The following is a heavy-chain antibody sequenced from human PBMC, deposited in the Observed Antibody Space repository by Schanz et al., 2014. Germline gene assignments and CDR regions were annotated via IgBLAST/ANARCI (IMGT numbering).Heavy chain of an antibody. CDR1: GYTFTSYG. J-gene: IGHJ4*02. Sequence: QLRLVQSGAEVKKPGASVKVSCETSGYTFTSYGVNWVRQAPGQGLEWMGWISAYNGKKKYSQNVQDRVTMTIDTSTRTAYMELRSLTSDDSAVYYCARDRDQWDGNYLDYWGQGTLVTVSS. V-gene: IGHV1-18*01. D-gene: IGHD1-26*01. CDR2: ISAYNGKK. CDR3: ARDRDQWDGNYLDY.